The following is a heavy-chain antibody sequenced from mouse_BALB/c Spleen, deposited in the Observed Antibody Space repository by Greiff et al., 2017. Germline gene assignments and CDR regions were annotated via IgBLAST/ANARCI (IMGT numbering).Heavy chain of an antibody. V-gene: IGHV2-9*02. CDR1: GFSLTSYG. J-gene: IGHJ3*01. CDR2: IWAGGST. Sequence: VKLMESGPGLVAPSQSLSITCTVSGFSLTSYGVHWVRQPPGKGLEWLGVIWAGGSTNYNSALMSRLSISKDNSKSQVFLKMNSLQTDDTAMYYCARVGYYDFAYWGQGTLVTVSA. D-gene: IGHD2-4*01. CDR3: ARVGYYDFAY.